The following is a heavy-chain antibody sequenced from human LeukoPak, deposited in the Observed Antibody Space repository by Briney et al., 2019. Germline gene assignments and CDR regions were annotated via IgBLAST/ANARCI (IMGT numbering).Heavy chain of an antibody. CDR1: EFTFSNYA. V-gene: IGHV3-30*04. J-gene: IGHJ4*02. Sequence: GRSLRLSCAASEFTFSNYAMHWVRQAPGKGLEWVAVISYDGSNKYYADSVKGRFTISRDNSKNTLYLQMNSLRAEDTAVYYCARDLAERWLQFIFDYWGQGTLVTVSS. D-gene: IGHD5-24*01. CDR3: ARDLAERWLQFIFDY. CDR2: ISYDGSNK.